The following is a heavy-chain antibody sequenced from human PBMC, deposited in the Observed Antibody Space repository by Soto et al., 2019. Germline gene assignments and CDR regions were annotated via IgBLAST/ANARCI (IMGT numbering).Heavy chain of an antibody. CDR3: VGYTASHNWFDP. CDR2: VYPSGNT. CDR1: GDSVTNGFY. J-gene: IGHJ5*02. V-gene: IGHV4-38-2*02. D-gene: IGHD5-12*01. Sequence: PSETLSLTCTVSGDSVTNGFYWGWIRQSAGQGLEWLGTVYPSGNTYYNPSVRGRVSMSIDPSKSQFSLSLTSVTAADTARYFCVGYTASHNWFDPWGQGTLVTVSS.